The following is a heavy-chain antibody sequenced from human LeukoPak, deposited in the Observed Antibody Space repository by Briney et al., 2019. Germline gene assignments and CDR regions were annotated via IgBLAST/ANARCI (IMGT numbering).Heavy chain of an antibody. CDR2: SKSKADGGAI. J-gene: IGHJ4*02. V-gene: IGHV3-15*07. CDR1: GLTFSNAW. Sequence: GGSLRLSCAASGLTFSNAWMNWVRQAPGWGLEWVGRSKSKADGGAIDYGAPVKGRFNISRDDSKNTLYLQMNSLKTEDTGVYYCTVGVNYWGQGTLVTVSS. CDR3: TVGVNY. D-gene: IGHD3-3*01.